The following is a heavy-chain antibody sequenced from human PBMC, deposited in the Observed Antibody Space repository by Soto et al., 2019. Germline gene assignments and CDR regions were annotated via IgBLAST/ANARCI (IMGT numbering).Heavy chain of an antibody. V-gene: IGHV4-59*01. CDR2: VYNSGST. D-gene: IGHD6-13*01. CDR3: ARYRREAVAGYTLDS. Sequence: SETLSLTCTVSGGSISSNYWTWIRQPPGKGLEWIGYVYNSGSTNYNPSLKSRVTISEDTSKIQFSLKVNSMTAADTAVYYCARYRREAVAGYTLDSWGQGILVTVSS. J-gene: IGHJ5*02. CDR1: GGSISSNY.